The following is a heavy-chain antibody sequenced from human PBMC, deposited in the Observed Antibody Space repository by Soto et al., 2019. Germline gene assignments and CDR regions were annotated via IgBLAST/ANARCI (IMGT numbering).Heavy chain of an antibody. J-gene: IGHJ4*02. Sequence: QVQLVESGGGVVQPGRSLRLSCAASGFTFSSYVMHWVRQAPGKGLEWVAVVSNDGSNKDYVDSVKGRFTISRDNSKNTLYLQMNSLRAEDTAVYYCAKVLLTYTSGWYHPHFDYWGQGTLVTVSS. V-gene: IGHV3-30*18. CDR1: GFTFSSYV. D-gene: IGHD6-19*01. CDR2: VSNDGSNK. CDR3: AKVLLTYTSGWYHPHFDY.